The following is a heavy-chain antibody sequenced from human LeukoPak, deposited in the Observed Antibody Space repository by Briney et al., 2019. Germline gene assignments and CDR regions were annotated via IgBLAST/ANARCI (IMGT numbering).Heavy chain of an antibody. Sequence: ASVKVSCKASCYTFTSYGISWVRQAPGQGLEWMGWISAYNGNTNYAQKLQGRVTMTTDTSTSTAYMELRSLRSDDTAVYYCARVVSCSGGSCILYYYYYMDVWGKGTTVTVSS. CDR1: CYTFTSYG. D-gene: IGHD2-15*01. CDR3: ARVVSCSGGSCILYYYYYMDV. J-gene: IGHJ6*03. CDR2: ISAYNGNT. V-gene: IGHV1-18*01.